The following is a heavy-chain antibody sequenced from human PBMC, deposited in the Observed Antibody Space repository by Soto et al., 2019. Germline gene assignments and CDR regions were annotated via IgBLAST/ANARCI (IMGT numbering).Heavy chain of an antibody. Sequence: QVQLVQSGAEVKKPGASVKVSCKASGYTFASYAISWMRQAPGQGLEWMGWISAYNGNTNYAQKLQGRGTMTTDTSTSTAHMELRSLRSDDTAVYYCARDPPPPDYWGQGTLVTVSS. CDR3: ARDPPPPDY. V-gene: IGHV1-18*01. CDR1: GYTFASYA. J-gene: IGHJ4*02. CDR2: ISAYNGNT.